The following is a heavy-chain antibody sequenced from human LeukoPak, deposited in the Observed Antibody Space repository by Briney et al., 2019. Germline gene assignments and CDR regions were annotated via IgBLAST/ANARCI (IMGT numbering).Heavy chain of an antibody. CDR2: IYHSGRT. Sequence: PSETLSLTCTVSGYSISSGYYWGWIRQPPGKGLEWIGSIYHSGRTFYNPSLKSRVTISVDTSKNQFSLKLSSVTAADTAVYYCAGQAGGYRDEAKNWGQGTLVTVSS. J-gene: IGHJ4*02. V-gene: IGHV4-38-2*02. CDR1: GYSISSGYY. D-gene: IGHD5-18*01. CDR3: AGQAGGYRDEAKN.